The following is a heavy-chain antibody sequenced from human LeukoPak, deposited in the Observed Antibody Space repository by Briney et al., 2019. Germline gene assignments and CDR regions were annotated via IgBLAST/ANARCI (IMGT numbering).Heavy chain of an antibody. CDR3: ARGNCSGGSCRKRPYNNWFDP. Sequence: SVKVSCKASGGTFSSYAISWVRQAPGQGLEWMGRIIPILGIANYAQKFQGRVTITADKSTSTAYMELSSLRSEDAAVYYCARGNCSGGSCRKRPYNNWFDPWGQGTLVTVSS. CDR2: IIPILGIA. D-gene: IGHD2-15*01. V-gene: IGHV1-69*04. J-gene: IGHJ5*02. CDR1: GGTFSSYA.